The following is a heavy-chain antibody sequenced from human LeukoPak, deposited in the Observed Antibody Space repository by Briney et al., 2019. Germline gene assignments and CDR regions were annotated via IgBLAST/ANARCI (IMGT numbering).Heavy chain of an antibody. CDR1: GFTFSSYS. D-gene: IGHD6-13*01. CDR2: ISSSSSYI. Sequence: AGGSLRLSRAASGFTFSSYSMNWVRQAPGKGLEWVSSISSSSSYIYYADSVKGRFTISRDNAKNSLYLQMNSLRAEDTAVYYCARALGSSLDYWGQGTLVTVSS. V-gene: IGHV3-21*01. CDR3: ARALGSSLDY. J-gene: IGHJ4*02.